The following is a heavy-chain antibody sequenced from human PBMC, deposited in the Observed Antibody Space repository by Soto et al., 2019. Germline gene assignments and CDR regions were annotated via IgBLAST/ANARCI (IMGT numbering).Heavy chain of an antibody. J-gene: IGHJ6*02. V-gene: IGHV5-51*01. CDR1: GYTFTNYW. CDR3: AASIFYYGMDV. CDR2: IYPGDSDT. Sequence: PVESLKISCKGSGYTFTNYWIWWCLQMPGKGLEWMGIIYPGDSDTKYNPSFQGQVTISADKSITTTYLRWTSLKASDTAIYYCAASIFYYGMDVWGQGTTVTVSS.